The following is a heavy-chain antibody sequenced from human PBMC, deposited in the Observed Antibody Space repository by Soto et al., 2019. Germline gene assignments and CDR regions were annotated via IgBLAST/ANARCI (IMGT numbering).Heavy chain of an antibody. CDR2: INAGNGNT. J-gene: IGHJ4*02. CDR3: ARERHHYYDSSGYAMGDY. V-gene: IGHV1-3*01. Sequence: ASVKVSCKASGYTFTSYAMHWVRQAPRQRLEWMGWINAGNGNTKYSQKFQGRVTITRDTSASTAYMELSSLRSEDTAVYYCARERHHYYDSSGYAMGDYWGQGTLVTVSS. CDR1: GYTFTSYA. D-gene: IGHD3-22*01.